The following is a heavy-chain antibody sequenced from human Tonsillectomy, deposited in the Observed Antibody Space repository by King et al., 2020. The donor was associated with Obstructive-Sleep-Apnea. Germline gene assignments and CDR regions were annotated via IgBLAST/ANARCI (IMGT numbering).Heavy chain of an antibody. J-gene: IGHJ4*02. Sequence: GGGVGGPGGSLGLSRAASGCTFRSYSMHWVRQAPGKGLEWVSYISSSSTIFYADSVPGRFTISRDNAKNSLYLQMHSLRAEDTAVYYCASLFMVRGVITAGYWGLGTLVTVSS. D-gene: IGHD3-10*01. CDR1: GCTFRSYS. CDR2: ISSSSTI. CDR3: ASLFMVRGVITAGY. V-gene: IGHV3-48*04.